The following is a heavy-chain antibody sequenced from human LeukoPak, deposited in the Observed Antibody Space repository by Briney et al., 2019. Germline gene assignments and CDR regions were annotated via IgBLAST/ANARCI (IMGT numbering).Heavy chain of an antibody. V-gene: IGHV1-2*02. CDR3: ARGYYDILTGYSSWFDP. Sequence: ASVKVPCKASGYTFTGYYIHWVRQAPGQGLEWMAWINPNRGDTNYVQKFQGRVTMTRDTSTSTVYMELSSLRSEDTAVYYCARGYYDILTGYSSWFDPWGQGTLVTVSS. D-gene: IGHD3-9*01. CDR1: GYTFTGYY. J-gene: IGHJ5*02. CDR2: INPNRGDT.